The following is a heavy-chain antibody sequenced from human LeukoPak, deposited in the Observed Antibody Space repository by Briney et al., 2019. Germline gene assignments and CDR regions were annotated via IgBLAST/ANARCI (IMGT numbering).Heavy chain of an antibody. D-gene: IGHD3-3*01. CDR2: IYYSGST. CDR1: GGSISSGGYY. J-gene: IGHJ3*02. V-gene: IGHV4-31*03. Sequence: SETLSLTCTVSGGSISSGGYYWSWIRQHPGKGLEWIGYIYYSGSTYYNPSLKSRVTTSVDTSKNQFSLKLSSVTAADTAVYYCARVHDYDFWSGYSAPRDAFDIWGQGTMVTVSS. CDR3: ARVHDYDFWSGYSAPRDAFDI.